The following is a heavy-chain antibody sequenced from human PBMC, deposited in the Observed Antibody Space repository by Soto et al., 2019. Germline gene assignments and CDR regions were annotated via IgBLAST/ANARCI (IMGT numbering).Heavy chain of an antibody. D-gene: IGHD3-9*01. CDR3: ARGGVLRYFDWLGY. Sequence: QVQLVQSGAEVKKPGSSVKVSCKASVGTFSSYAISWVRQAPGQGLERMGGIIPIFGTANYAQKFQGRVTITADESTSTAYMELSSLRSEDTAVYYCARGGVLRYFDWLGYWGQGTLVTVSS. J-gene: IGHJ4*02. CDR1: VGTFSSYA. CDR2: IIPIFGTA. V-gene: IGHV1-69*12.